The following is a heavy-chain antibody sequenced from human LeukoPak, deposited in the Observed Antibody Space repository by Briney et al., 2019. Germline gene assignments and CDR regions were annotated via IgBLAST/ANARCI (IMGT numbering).Heavy chain of an antibody. CDR2: INHSGST. Sequence: SETLSLTCAVHGGSFSGYYWSWIRQPPGKGLEWIGEINHSGSTNYNPSLKSRVTISVDTSKNQFSLKPSSVSAADTAVYYCARLVVVAATSGYWGQGTLVTVSS. CDR3: ARLVVVAATSGY. J-gene: IGHJ4*02. D-gene: IGHD2-15*01. CDR1: GGSFSGYY. V-gene: IGHV4-34*01.